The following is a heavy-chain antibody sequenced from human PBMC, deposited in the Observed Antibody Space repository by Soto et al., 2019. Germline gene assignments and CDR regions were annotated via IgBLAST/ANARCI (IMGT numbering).Heavy chain of an antibody. CDR2: IYYSGST. J-gene: IGHJ6*02. CDR1: GGSISSYY. CDR3: ARSDYYYYGMDV. V-gene: IGHV4-59*01. Sequence: SETLSLTCTVSGGSISSYYWSWIRQPPGKGLEWIGYIYYSGSTNYNPSLKSRVTISVDTSKNQFSLKLSSVTAADTAVYYCARSDYYYYGMDVWGQGTTVTVSS.